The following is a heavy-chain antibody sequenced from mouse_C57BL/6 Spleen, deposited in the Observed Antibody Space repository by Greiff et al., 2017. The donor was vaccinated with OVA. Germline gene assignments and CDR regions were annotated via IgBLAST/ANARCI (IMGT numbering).Heavy chain of an antibody. D-gene: IGHD1-1*01. CDR3: ARSLPNYDCSSYDYAMDD. CDR2: INPSTGGT. Sequence: VQLQQSGPELVKPGASVKISCKASGYSFTGYYMNWVKQSPEKSLEWIGEINPSTGGTTYNQKFKAKATLTVDKSSSTAYMQLKSLTSEDSAVYYCARSLPNYDCSSYDYAMDDWGQGTSVTVSS. CDR1: GYSFTGYY. V-gene: IGHV1-42*01. J-gene: IGHJ4*01.